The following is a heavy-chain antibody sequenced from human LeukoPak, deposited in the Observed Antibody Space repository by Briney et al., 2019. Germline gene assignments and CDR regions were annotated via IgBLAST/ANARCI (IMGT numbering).Heavy chain of an antibody. Sequence: ASVKVSCKASGYTFTSYYMHWVRQAPGQGLEWMGIINPSGGSTSYAQKFQGRVTMTRDTSTSTVYMELSSLRSEDTAVYYCARGDTFGGVIPQRSYFDYWGQGTLVTVSS. CDR3: ARGDTFGGVIPQRSYFDY. D-gene: IGHD3-16*02. CDR1: GYTFTSYY. V-gene: IGHV1-46*01. J-gene: IGHJ4*02. CDR2: INPSGGST.